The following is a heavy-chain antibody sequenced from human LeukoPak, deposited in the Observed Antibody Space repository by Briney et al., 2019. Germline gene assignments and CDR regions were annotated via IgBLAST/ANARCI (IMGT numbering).Heavy chain of an antibody. Sequence: SETLSLTCTASGGSISSYYWSWIRQPPGKGLEWIGYIYYSGSTNYNPSLKSRVTISVDTSKNQFSLKLSSVTAADTAVYYCARGSGWFREFDYWGQGTLVTVSS. CDR3: ARGSGWFREFDY. CDR2: IYYSGST. CDR1: GGSISSYY. J-gene: IGHJ4*02. V-gene: IGHV4-59*01. D-gene: IGHD6-19*01.